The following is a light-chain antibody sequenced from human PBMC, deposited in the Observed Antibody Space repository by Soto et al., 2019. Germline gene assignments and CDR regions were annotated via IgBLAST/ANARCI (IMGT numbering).Light chain of an antibody. CDR3: SSYAGSNHLV. CDR1: SSDVGGYDY. V-gene: IGLV2-8*01. Sequence: QSALTQPPSASGSPGQSVTISCTGTSSDVGGYDYVSWYQHHPGKAPKLMIYEVSLRPSGVPDRFSGSKSGNTASLTVSGLQAEDEADYYCSSYAGSNHLVFGGGTQLTVL. CDR2: EVS. J-gene: IGLJ3*02.